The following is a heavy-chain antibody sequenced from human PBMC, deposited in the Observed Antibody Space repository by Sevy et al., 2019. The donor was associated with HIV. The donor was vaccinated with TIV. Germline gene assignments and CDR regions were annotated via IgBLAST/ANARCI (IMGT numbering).Heavy chain of an antibody. J-gene: IGHJ4*02. CDR3: ARGQRDYYNSSGNFPILAY. D-gene: IGHD3-22*01. CDR2: MNPDSGDK. Sequence: ASVKVSCRASGHTFTSYDFNWVRQATGEGLEWMGWMNPDSGDKGYAQMFQRRVTMTRNTSIGTAYMELSSLRSEDTAVYYCARGQRDYYNSSGNFPILAYWGQGTLVTVSS. CDR1: GHTFTSYD. V-gene: IGHV1-8*01.